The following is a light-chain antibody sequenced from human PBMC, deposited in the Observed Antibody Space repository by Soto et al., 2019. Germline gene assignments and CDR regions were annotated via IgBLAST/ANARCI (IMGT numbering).Light chain of an antibody. CDR2: RES. J-gene: IGKJ1*01. V-gene: IGKV1-5*03. Sequence: DIQMTQSPSTLSASVGDRVTITCRASQSISSWLAWYQQKPGKAPKLLIYRESSLESGVPSRFSGSGSGTEFTLTISSLQPDDFATYYCQQYNSDSTFGQGTKVDIK. CDR3: QQYNSDST. CDR1: QSISSW.